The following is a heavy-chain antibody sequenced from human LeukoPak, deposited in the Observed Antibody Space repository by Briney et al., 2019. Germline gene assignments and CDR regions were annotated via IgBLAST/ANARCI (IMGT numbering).Heavy chain of an antibody. CDR1: GDSVSTYY. V-gene: IGHV4-4*07. J-gene: IGHJ4*02. CDR2: IYTSGST. CDR3: ARDGRGYASSWYFDL. D-gene: IGHD6-13*01. Sequence: SETLSLTCTVSGDSVSTYYWGWIRQPAGKGLEWIGRIYTSGSTNYSPSLKSRVTLSVDTSRNQFSLRLSSVTAADTAVYYCARDGRGYASSWYFDLWGQGTLVTVSS.